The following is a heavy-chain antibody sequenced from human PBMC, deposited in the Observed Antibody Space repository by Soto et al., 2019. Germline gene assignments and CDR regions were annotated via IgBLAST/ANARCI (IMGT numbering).Heavy chain of an antibody. V-gene: IGHV1-2*02. Sequence: ASVKVSCKASGGTFSSYAISWVRQAPGQGLEWMGWINPNSGGTNYAQKFQGRVTMTRDTSISTAYMELSRLRSDDTAVYYCAVIDFWSGYYTSYYGMDVWGQGTTGTVSS. J-gene: IGHJ6*02. CDR3: AVIDFWSGYYTSYYGMDV. CDR2: INPNSGGT. D-gene: IGHD3-3*01. CDR1: GGTFSSYA.